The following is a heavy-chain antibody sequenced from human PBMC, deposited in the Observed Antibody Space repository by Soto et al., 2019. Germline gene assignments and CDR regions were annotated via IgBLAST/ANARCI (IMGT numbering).Heavy chain of an antibody. CDR1: GYSFTSYW. Sequence: GESLKIYRKGSGYSFTSYWLGWVRQMSRKGLEWMGNIYPGDSYTRYSMSFQGQVTISADKSISTAYLQWSSLKASDTAMYYCARGGVQNNYYYGMDVWAQGTTVTVSS. CDR3: ARGGVQNNYYYGMDV. D-gene: IGHD1-1*01. J-gene: IGHJ6*02. CDR2: IYPGDSYT. V-gene: IGHV5-51*01.